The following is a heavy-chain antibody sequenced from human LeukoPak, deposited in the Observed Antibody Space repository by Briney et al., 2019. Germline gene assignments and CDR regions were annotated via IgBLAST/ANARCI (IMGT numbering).Heavy chain of an antibody. CDR3: ARGTTRMRSYDSRPTIFDY. V-gene: IGHV3-21*01. Sequence: GGSLRLSCAASGFTFSSYSMNWVRQAPGKGLEWVSSISSSSSYIYYADSVKGRFTISRDNAKNSLYLQMNSLRAEDTAVYYCARGTTRMRSYDSRPTIFDYWGQGTLVTVSS. CDR1: GFTFSSYS. CDR2: ISSSSSYI. D-gene: IGHD3-22*01. J-gene: IGHJ4*02.